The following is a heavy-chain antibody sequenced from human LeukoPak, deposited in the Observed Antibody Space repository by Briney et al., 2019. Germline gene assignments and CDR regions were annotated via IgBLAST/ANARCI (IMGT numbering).Heavy chain of an antibody. CDR2: INPSGGNT. V-gene: IGHV1-46*01. CDR3: AIDIAAAGTVFDY. D-gene: IGHD6-13*01. CDR1: GYTFTSYY. J-gene: IGHJ4*02. Sequence: ASVKVSCKASGYTFTSYYMHWVRQAPGQGLEWMGIINPSGGNTNYAQKLQGRVTMTTDTSTSTAYMELRSLRSDDTAVYYCAIDIAAAGTVFDYWGQGTLVTVSS.